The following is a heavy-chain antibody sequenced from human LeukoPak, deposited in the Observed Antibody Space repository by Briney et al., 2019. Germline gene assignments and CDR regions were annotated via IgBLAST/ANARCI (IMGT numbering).Heavy chain of an antibody. V-gene: IGHV3-30*03. CDR2: ISYDGSNK. CDR1: GFTFSSYG. D-gene: IGHD3-10*01. CDR3: VFEGRADAFDI. J-gene: IGHJ3*02. Sequence: GRSLRLSCAASGFTFSSYGMHWVRQAPGKGLEWVAVISYDGSNKYYADSVKGRFTISRDNSKNTLYLQMNSLRAEDTAVYYCVFEGRADAFDIWGQGTLVTVSS.